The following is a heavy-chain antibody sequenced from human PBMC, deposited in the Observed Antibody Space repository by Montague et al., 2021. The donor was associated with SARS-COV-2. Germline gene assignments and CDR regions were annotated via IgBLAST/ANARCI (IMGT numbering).Heavy chain of an antibody. CDR1: GGSFSGYN. Sequence: SETLSLTCAVYGGSFSGYNWGWVRQSPGKGLEWIGQINDSGGTKYNPSLKSRVTISLDTSKNPFSLKLSSVTAADTAVYYCARGVPGYWGQGTLVTVSS. J-gene: IGHJ4*02. CDR3: ARGVPGY. CDR2: INDSGGT. D-gene: IGHD4/OR15-4a*01. V-gene: IGHV4-34*01.